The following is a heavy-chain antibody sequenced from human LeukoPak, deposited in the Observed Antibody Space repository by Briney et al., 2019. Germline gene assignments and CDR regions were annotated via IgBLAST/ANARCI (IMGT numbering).Heavy chain of an antibody. J-gene: IGHJ4*02. CDR2: ISGSGGST. V-gene: IGHV3-23*01. CDR1: GFTFSNYA. D-gene: IGHD3-22*01. CDR3: AKDRTYYYDSSGYIDY. Sequence: PGGSLRLSCAVSGFTFSNYAMSWVRQAPGKGLEWVSGISGSGGSTYYADSVKGRFTISRDNSKNTLYLQMNSLRAEGTAVYHCAKDRTYYYDSSGYIDYWGQGTLVTVSS.